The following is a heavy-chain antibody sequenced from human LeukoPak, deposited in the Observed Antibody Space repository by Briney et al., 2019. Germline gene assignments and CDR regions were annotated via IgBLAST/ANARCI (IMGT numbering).Heavy chain of an antibody. CDR1: GFTFSRYE. D-gene: IGHD6-13*01. CDR2: ISSSSSYI. CDR3: ARESRDSSSWYLPEDYYYGMDV. J-gene: IGHJ6*02. Sequence: GGSLRLSCAASGFTFSRYEMNWVRQAPGKGLEWVSSISSSSSYIYYADSVKGRFTISRDNAKNSLYLQMNSLRAEDTAVYYCARESRDSSSWYLPEDYYYGMDVCGQGTTVTASS. V-gene: IGHV3-21*01.